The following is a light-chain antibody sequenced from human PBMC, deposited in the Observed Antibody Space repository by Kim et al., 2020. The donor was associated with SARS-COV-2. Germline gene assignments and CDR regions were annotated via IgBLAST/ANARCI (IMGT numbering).Light chain of an antibody. CDR2: DVS. CDR3: SSYARGSIVI. Sequence: GQSTTSSCAGTNSDVGGYKYVSLYQQHPDKRPKLIVFDVSNRPSGISDRFSGSKSDNTASLTISGLQAEDEADYYCSSYARGSIVIFGGGTQLTVL. J-gene: IGLJ2*01. V-gene: IGLV2-14*03. CDR1: NSDVGGYKY.